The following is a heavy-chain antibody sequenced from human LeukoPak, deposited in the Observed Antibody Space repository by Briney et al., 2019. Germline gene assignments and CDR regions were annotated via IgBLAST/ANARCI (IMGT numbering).Heavy chain of an antibody. J-gene: IGHJ4*02. CDR3: ARVSVTMVRGVIITWFDY. Sequence: PSQTLSLTCTVSGGSISSGSYYWSWIRQPAGKGLEWIGRIYTSGSTNYNPSLKSRVTISVDTSKNQFSLKLSSVTAADTAVYYCARVSVTMVRGVIITWFDYWGQGTLVTVSS. CDR2: IYTSGST. D-gene: IGHD3-10*01. V-gene: IGHV4-61*02. CDR1: GGSISSGSYY.